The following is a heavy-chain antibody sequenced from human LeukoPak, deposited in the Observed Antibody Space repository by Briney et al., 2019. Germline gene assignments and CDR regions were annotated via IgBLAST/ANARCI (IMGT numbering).Heavy chain of an antibody. V-gene: IGHV1-2*02. Sequence: ASVKVSCKASGYTFIGYYMHWVRQAPGQGLEWMGWINPNSGGTNYAQKFQGRVNMTRDTSISTAYMELRRLRSGDTAVYYCARVQRWFGEEALDIWGQGTMVTVSS. D-gene: IGHD3-10*01. CDR2: INPNSGGT. CDR1: GYTFIGYY. CDR3: ARVQRWFGEEALDI. J-gene: IGHJ3*02.